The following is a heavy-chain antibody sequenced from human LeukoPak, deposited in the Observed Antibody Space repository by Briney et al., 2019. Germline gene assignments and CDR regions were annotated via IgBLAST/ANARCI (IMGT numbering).Heavy chain of an antibody. CDR3: ARRALTTDYFDF. V-gene: IGHV5-51*01. Sequence: RGESLKISCKGSGYSFSTYWIAWVRQMPGKGLEWMGIIYPGDSDTIYSPSFQGQVTISADKSINAAYLQWSSLKASDTAMYYCARRALTTDYFDFWAQGVLVTVSS. J-gene: IGHJ4*02. CDR1: GYSFSTYW. CDR2: IYPGDSDT. D-gene: IGHD4-11*01.